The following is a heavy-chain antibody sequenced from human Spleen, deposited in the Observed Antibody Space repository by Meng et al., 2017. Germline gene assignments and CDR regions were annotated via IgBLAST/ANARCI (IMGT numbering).Heavy chain of an antibody. V-gene: IGHV3-64*02. CDR2: ITRDGVRT. J-gene: IGHJ5*02. D-gene: IGHD3-10*01. Sequence: GGSLRLSCTASGFTFRDYAMHWVRQAPGKRLEYVSAITRDGVRTYYADSVKDRFTISRDNSKNTLYLQMGSLRPEDMAVYYCARATYYSGSGAYRWLDPWGQGTLVTVSS. CDR3: ARATYYSGSGAYRWLDP. CDR1: GFTFRDYA.